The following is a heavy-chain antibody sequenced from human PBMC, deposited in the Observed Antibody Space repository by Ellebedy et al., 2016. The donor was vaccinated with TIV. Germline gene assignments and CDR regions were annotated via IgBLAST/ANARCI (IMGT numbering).Heavy chain of an antibody. V-gene: IGHV4-39*07. Sequence: MPSETLSLTCTVSGGSISNNNYYWGWLRQPPGEGLEWLGSIYHTGGTYHNPSLKSRVTISVDTSKNQFSLKLSSVTAADTAVYYCVAIPLGPEGSFDIWGQGTMVTVSS. D-gene: IGHD7-27*01. CDR1: GGSISNNNYY. CDR3: VAIPLGPEGSFDI. CDR2: IYHTGGT. J-gene: IGHJ3*02.